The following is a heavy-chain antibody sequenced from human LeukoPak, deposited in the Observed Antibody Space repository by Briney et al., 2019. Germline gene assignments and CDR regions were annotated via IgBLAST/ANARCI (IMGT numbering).Heavy chain of an antibody. J-gene: IGHJ4*02. CDR1: GFAFSSYG. CDR3: AKGGHYYGSGSYVPYPPHLDFDY. CDR2: ISYDGSNK. V-gene: IGHV3-30*18. Sequence: GESLRLSCAASGFAFSSYGMHWVRQAPGKGLEWVAVISYDGSNKYYADSVKGRFTISRGNSKNTLYLQMNSLRAEDTAVYYCAKGGHYYGSGSYVPYPPHLDFDYWGQGTLVTVSS. D-gene: IGHD3-10*01.